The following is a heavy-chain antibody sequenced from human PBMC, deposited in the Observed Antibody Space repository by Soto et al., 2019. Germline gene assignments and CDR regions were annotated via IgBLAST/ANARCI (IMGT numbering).Heavy chain of an antibody. CDR2: MNPNSGNT. V-gene: IGHV1-8*01. CDR1: GYTFTSYD. D-gene: IGHD3-3*01. CDR3: ARAGGFWSGYSAY. J-gene: IGHJ4*02. Sequence: QVQLVQSGAEVKKPGASVKVSCKTSGYTFTSYDISWVRQATGQGLEWMGWMNPNSGNTGYARKFQGRVTMTSDTSKSTAYLELSSLRSEDTAMYYCARAGGFWSGYSAYWGQGTLVTVSS.